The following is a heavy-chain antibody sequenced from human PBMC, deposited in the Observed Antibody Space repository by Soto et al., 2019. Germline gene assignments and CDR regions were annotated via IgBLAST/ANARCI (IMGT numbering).Heavy chain of an antibody. V-gene: IGHV5-10-1*01. CDR1: GYSFTSYW. CDR3: ASPPKEVYSSSWYTHFQH. J-gene: IGHJ1*01. D-gene: IGHD6-13*01. Sequence: PGESLKISCQGSGYSFTSYWISWVRQMPGKGLEWMGRIDPSDSYTNYSPSFQGHVTISADKSISTAYLQWSSLKASDTAMYYCASPPKEVYSSSWYTHFQHWGQGTLVTVSS. CDR2: IDPSDSYT.